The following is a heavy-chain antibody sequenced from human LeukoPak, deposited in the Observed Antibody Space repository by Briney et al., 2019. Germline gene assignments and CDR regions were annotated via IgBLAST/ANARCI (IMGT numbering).Heavy chain of an antibody. CDR3: ARIISSRWNWFDP. CDR2: IYPGDSDT. D-gene: IGHD2-15*01. Sequence: GESLKISCKGSGYSFTSYWIGWVRQMPGKGLEWMGIIYPGDSDTRYSPSFQGQVTISADKSISTAYLRWSSLKASDTAMYHCARIISSRWNWFDPWGQGTLVTVSS. J-gene: IGHJ5*02. CDR1: GYSFTSYW. V-gene: IGHV5-51*01.